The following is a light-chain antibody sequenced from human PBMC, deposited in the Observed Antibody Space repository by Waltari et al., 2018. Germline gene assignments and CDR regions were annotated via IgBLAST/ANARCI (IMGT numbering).Light chain of an antibody. CDR3: ASWDDNLSGWV. Sequence: QSVLTQPPSASGTPGQRVTISCSGSSSNIGRSSVYWYQQLPGTAPKLLIYRNNQRPSGVPDRFSGSKSGTSASLAISGLRSEDDADYYCASWDDNLSGWVFGGGTKLTVL. J-gene: IGLJ3*02. CDR2: RNN. CDR1: SSNIGRSS. V-gene: IGLV1-47*01.